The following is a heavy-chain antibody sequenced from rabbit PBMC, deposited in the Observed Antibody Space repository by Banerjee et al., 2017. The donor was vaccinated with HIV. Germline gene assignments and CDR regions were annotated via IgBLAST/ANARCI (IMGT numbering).Heavy chain of an antibody. Sequence: QLKETGGGLVQPGGSLTLSCKASGSDISSYHMGWVRQAPGRGLEWIGDIYTGSGNTYYASWVNGRFTISSDNAQNTVDLQMNSLTAADTATYFCARDLAGVIGWNFGLWGQGTLVTVS. CDR1: GSDISSYH. J-gene: IGHJ3*01. D-gene: IGHD4-1*01. V-gene: IGHV1S7*01. CDR2: IYTGSGNT. CDR3: ARDLAGVIGWNFGL.